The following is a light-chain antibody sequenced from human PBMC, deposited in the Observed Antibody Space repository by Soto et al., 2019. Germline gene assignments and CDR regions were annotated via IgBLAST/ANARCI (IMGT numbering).Light chain of an antibody. V-gene: IGKV1-6*01. CDR3: LQDYNYPRT. CDR1: QGIRND. CDR2: GVA. Sequence: AIQLTQSPSSLSASVGDRVTITCRASQGIRNDLYWFKQRPGEAPRLVFLGVASLESGIPSRFTGSRSGTESTVTINGLQPEDFATYHCLQDYNYPRTFGQWTKVEVK. J-gene: IGKJ1*01.